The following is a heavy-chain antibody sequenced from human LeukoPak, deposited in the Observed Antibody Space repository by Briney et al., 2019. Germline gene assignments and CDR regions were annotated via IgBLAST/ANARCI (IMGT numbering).Heavy chain of an antibody. CDR2: INPNSGGT. V-gene: IGHV1-2*02. J-gene: IGHJ5*02. CDR3: AFELVAGTRWFDP. Sequence: ASVKVSCKASGYTFTGYYMHWVRQAPGQGLEWMGWINPNSGGTNYAQNFQGRVTMTGDTSISTAYMELSSLRSDDTAVYYCAFELVAGTRWFDPWGQGTLVSVSS. D-gene: IGHD6-19*01. CDR1: GYTFTGYY.